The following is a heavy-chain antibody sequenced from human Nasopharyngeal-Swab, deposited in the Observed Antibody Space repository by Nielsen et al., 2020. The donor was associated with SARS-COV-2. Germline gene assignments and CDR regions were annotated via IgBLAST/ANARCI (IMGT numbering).Heavy chain of an antibody. CDR1: GFTFGDYG. D-gene: IGHD2-2*01. CDR2: IKQDGSEK. CDR3: ARDCSSTSCYGDLYYYYGMDV. J-gene: IGHJ6*02. V-gene: IGHV3-7*01. Sequence: GESLKISYAASGFTFGDYGMSWVRQAPGKGLEWVANIKQDGSEKYYVDSVKGRFTISRDNAKNSLYLQMNSLRAEDTAVYYCARDCSSTSCYGDLYYYYGMDVWGQGTTVTVSS.